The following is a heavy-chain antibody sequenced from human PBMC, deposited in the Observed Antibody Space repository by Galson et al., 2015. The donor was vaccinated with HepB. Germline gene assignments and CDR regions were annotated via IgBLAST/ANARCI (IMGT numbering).Heavy chain of an antibody. Sequence: SLRLSCAASGFTVSSNYMSWVRQAPGKGLECVSIIYSAGSTFHADSVKGRFTISRDNSKNALYLQMNSLRVEDTAVYYCWGGAYVEDYWGQGTLVTVSS. D-gene: IGHD5-12*01. CDR3: WGGAYVEDY. CDR1: GFTVSSNY. CDR2: IYSAGST. J-gene: IGHJ4*02. V-gene: IGHV3-53*01.